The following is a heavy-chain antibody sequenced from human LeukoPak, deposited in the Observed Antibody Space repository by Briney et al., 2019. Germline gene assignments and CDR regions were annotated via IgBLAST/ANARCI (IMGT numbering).Heavy chain of an antibody. CDR2: IGSSGSTI. CDR1: GFTFSSYE. J-gene: IGHJ4*02. Sequence: GGSLRLSCAASGFTFSSYEMNWVRQAPGKGLEWVSYIGSSGSTIYYADSVKGRFTISRDNAKNSLYLQMNSLRAEDTAVYYCARWGSVATTNFDYWGQGTLVTVSS. D-gene: IGHD5-12*01. CDR3: ARWGSVATTNFDY. V-gene: IGHV3-48*03.